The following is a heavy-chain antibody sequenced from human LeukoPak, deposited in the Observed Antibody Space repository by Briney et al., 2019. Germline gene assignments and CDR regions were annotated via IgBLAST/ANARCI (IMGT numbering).Heavy chain of an antibody. CDR2: IYSGGST. CDR3: ARVVQSSIAAAGPYYFDY. V-gene: IGHV3-53*01. CDR1: GFTFSNYW. Sequence: GGSLRLSCAASGFTFSNYWMTWVRQAPGKGLEWVSVIYSGGSTYYADSVKGRFTISRDNSKNTLYLQMNSLRAEDTAVYYCARVVQSSIAAAGPYYFDYWGQGTLVTVSS. J-gene: IGHJ4*02. D-gene: IGHD6-13*01.